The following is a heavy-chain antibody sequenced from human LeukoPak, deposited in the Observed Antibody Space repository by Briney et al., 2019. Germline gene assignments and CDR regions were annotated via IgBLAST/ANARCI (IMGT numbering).Heavy chain of an antibody. D-gene: IGHD3-22*01. J-gene: IGHJ4*02. V-gene: IGHV1-18*01. CDR2: ISAYNGNT. CDR1: GGTFSSYG. Sequence: ASVKVSCKASGGTFSSYGISWVRQAPGQGLEWMGWISAYNGNTNYAQKLQGRVTMTTDTSTSTAYMELRSLRSDDTAVYYCARVRHYDSSGYYFPVFDYWGQGTLVTVSS. CDR3: ARVRHYDSSGYYFPVFDY.